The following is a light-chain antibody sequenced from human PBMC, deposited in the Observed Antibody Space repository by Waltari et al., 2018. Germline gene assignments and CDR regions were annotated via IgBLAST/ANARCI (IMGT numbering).Light chain of an antibody. CDR2: SAS. Sequence: IVMTQSPVTLSVSQGEGATLSCRASPSVSINLTWYQQKPAQAPRLLIYSASTRATGVPARVSGSGSGTEVTLTISSLQSDDLAVYYCQHYNNWPPGTTFGQGTKLEIK. V-gene: IGKV3-15*01. J-gene: IGKJ1*01. CDR3: QHYNNWPPGTT. CDR1: PSVSIN.